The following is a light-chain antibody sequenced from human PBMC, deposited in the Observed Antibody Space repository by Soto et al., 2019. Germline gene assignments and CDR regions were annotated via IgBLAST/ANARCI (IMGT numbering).Light chain of an antibody. CDR2: GAS. J-gene: IGKJ2*01. Sequence: EIVLTQSPGTLSLSPGERATLSCRASQSVSSNYIAWYQQNPGQAPRLLIYGASTRATGIPDRFSGSGSVTDFTLTISRLEPEDFAVYFCQQYGRSPPFAFGQGTKVEIK. CDR3: QQYGRSPPFA. V-gene: IGKV3-20*01. CDR1: QSVSSNY.